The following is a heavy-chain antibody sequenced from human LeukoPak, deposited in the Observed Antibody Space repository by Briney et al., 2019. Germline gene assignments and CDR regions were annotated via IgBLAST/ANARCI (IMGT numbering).Heavy chain of an antibody. CDR2: INHSGST. Sequence: SETLSLTCAVSGGSISSSNWWSWVRQPPGKGLEWIGEINHSGSTNYNPSLKSRVTISVDTSKNQFSLKLSSVTAADTAVCYCARRYHLMYGSGSYYRPPKGWFDPWGQGTLVTVSS. J-gene: IGHJ5*02. CDR1: GGSISSSNW. D-gene: IGHD3-10*01. CDR3: ARRYHLMYGSGSYYRPPKGWFDP. V-gene: IGHV4-4*02.